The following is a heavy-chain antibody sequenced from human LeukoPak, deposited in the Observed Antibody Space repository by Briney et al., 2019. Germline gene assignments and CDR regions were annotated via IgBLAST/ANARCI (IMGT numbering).Heavy chain of an antibody. CDR2: IYHSGST. V-gene: IGHV4-30-2*01. D-gene: IGHD1-26*01. CDR1: GGSISSGGYY. J-gene: IGHJ4*02. Sequence: PSQTLSLTCTVSGGSISSGGYYWSWIRQPPGKGLEWIGYIYHSGSTYYNPSLKSRVTISVDRSKNQFSLKLSSVTAADTAVYYCVRDRGTYRPIDYWGQGTLVTVSS. CDR3: VRDRGTYRPIDY.